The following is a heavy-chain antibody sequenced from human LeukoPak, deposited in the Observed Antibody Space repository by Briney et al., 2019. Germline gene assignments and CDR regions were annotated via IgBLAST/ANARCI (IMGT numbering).Heavy chain of an antibody. Sequence: SVKVSFKASGGTFISYAISWVRPAPGQGLEWMGGIIPIFGTANYAQKFQGRVTITTDESTSTAYMELSSLRSEDTAVYYCARGAAADTRWFDPWGQGTLVTVSS. J-gene: IGHJ5*02. D-gene: IGHD6-13*01. CDR3: ARGAAADTRWFDP. V-gene: IGHV1-69*05. CDR1: GGTFISYA. CDR2: IIPIFGTA.